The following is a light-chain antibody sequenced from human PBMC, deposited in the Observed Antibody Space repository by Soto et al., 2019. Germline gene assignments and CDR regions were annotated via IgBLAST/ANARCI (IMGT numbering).Light chain of an antibody. Sequence: EIVLTQSPGTLSLSPGEGATLSCRASQSVSSSYIAWYQQRPGQTPSLLIYGASTRATGIPDRFSGSGSGTHFTLTISRLEPGDCAVYYCQHCGGTTFTFGQGTRLEIK. CDR3: QHCGGTTFT. CDR1: QSVSSSY. V-gene: IGKV3-20*01. CDR2: GAS. J-gene: IGKJ5*01.